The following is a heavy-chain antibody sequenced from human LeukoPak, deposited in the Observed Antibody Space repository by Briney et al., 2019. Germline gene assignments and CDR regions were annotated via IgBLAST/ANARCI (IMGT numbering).Heavy chain of an antibody. J-gene: IGHJ4*02. D-gene: IGHD6-13*01. V-gene: IGHV4-34*01. CDR1: GGSFSGYY. CDR3: ARARYSSSWFSRPFDY. Sequence: SETVSLTCAVYGGSFSGYYWSWIRQPPGKGLEWIGEINHSGSTNYNPSLKSRVTISVDTSKNQFSLKLSSVTAADTAVYYCARARYSSSWFSRPFDYWGQGTLVTVSS. CDR2: INHSGST.